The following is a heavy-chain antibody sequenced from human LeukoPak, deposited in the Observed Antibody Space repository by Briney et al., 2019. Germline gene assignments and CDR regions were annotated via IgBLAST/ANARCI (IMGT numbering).Heavy chain of an antibody. J-gene: IGHJ4*02. CDR1: GFTFDDYA. V-gene: IGHV3-43*02. CDR2: ISGDGGST. D-gene: IGHD2-15*01. CDR3: AKARYCSGGSCDTIDY. Sequence: PGGSLRLSCAASGFTFDDYAMHWVRQAPGKGLEWVSLISGDGGSTHYADSVKGRFTISRDNSKNSLYLQMNSLRTEDTALYYCAKARYCSGGSCDTIDYWGQGTLVTVSS.